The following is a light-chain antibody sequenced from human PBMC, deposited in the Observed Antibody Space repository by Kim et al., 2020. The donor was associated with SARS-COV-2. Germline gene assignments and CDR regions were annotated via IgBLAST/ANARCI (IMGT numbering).Light chain of an antibody. CDR1: QSIVSY. CDR3: QQSYSSPWT. CDR2: GAS. V-gene: IGKV1-39*01. J-gene: IGKJ1*01. Sequence: ASVGDIVTITCRATQSIVSYLNWYQQKPGKAPKLLIYGASTLQSGVPSRFSGSGSGTDFTLTMSSLQAEDFATYYCQQSYSSPWTFGQGTKVDIK.